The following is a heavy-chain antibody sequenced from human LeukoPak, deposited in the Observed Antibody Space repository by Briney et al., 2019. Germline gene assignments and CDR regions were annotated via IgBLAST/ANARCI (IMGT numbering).Heavy chain of an antibody. CDR1: GFTFPKYS. D-gene: IGHD3-10*01. J-gene: IGHJ4*02. CDR3: ARRESTTMVRGGVDY. V-gene: IGHV3-48*01. Sequence: GGSLRLSCAASGFTFPKYSMHWVRQTPGKGLEWVSYISSGSTTIYYTDSVKGRFTISRDNAKNSLYLQMNSLRAEDTAVYYCARRESTTMVRGGVDYWGQGTLVTVSS. CDR2: ISSGSTTI.